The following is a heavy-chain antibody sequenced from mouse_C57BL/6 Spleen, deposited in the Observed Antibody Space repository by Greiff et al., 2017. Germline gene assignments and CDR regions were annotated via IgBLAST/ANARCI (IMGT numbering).Heavy chain of an antibody. Sequence: QVQLQQPGAELVKPGASVKMSCKASGYTFTSYWITWVKQRPGQGLEWIGDIYPGSGSTNYNEKFKSKATLTVDTSSSTAYMQLSSLTSEDSAVYYCARGDYYGSTSFFAYWGQGTLVTVSA. J-gene: IGHJ3*01. CDR3: ARGDYYGSTSFFAY. CDR2: IYPGSGST. V-gene: IGHV1-55*01. CDR1: GYTFTSYW. D-gene: IGHD1-1*01.